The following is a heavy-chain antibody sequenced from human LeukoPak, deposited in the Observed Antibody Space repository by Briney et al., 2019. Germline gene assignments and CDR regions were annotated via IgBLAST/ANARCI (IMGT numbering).Heavy chain of an antibody. CDR2: IYSAGTP. CDR1: GFPVRSNG. J-gene: IGHJ6*03. Sequence: GGSLRLSCVVSGFPVRSNGMSWVRQAPGKGLEWVSAIYSAGTPYYANSVNGLITISRDTSRNTVYLQMHSLRLEDTADYYCAHDPFYDVLTGYNFYLDVWRKGTAVTVFS. CDR3: AHDPFYDVLTGYNFYLDV. D-gene: IGHD3-9*01. V-gene: IGHV3-53*01.